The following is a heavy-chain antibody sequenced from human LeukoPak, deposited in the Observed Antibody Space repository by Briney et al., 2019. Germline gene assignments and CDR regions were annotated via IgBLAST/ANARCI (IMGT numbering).Heavy chain of an antibody. Sequence: ASVKVSCKASGGTFSSYAISWVRQAPGQGLEWMGGIIPIFGTANYAQKFQGRVTITADKSTSTAYMELSSLRSEDTAVYYCARDLAVGATGETFDYWGQGTLVTVSS. CDR2: IIPIFGTA. V-gene: IGHV1-69*06. CDR1: GGTFSSYA. J-gene: IGHJ4*02. CDR3: ARDLAVGATGETFDY. D-gene: IGHD1-26*01.